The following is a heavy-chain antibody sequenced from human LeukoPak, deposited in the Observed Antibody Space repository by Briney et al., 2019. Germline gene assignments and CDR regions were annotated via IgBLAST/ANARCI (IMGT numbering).Heavy chain of an antibody. J-gene: IGHJ4*02. CDR3: AKDHANTPVVTN. CDR2: INPNSGGT. V-gene: IGHV1-2*02. D-gene: IGHD2-21*02. Sequence: ASVKVSCKPSGYTFTGYYMHWVRQAPGQGLEWMGWINPNSGGTNYAQKFQGRVTMTTDTSTSTAYMELRSLRSDDTAVYYCAKDHANTPVVTNWGQGILVSVSS. CDR1: GYTFTGYY.